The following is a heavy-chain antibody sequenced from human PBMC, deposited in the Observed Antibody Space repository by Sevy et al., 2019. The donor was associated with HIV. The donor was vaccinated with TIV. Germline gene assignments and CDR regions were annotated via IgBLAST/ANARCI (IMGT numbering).Heavy chain of an antibody. V-gene: IGHV1-2*02. CDR2: INPNSGGT. J-gene: IGHJ3*02. CDR3: ARPRGALWFGELPGAFDI. D-gene: IGHD3-10*01. CDR1: GYTFTGYY. Sequence: ASVKVSCKASGYTFTGYYMHWVRQAPGQGLEWMGWINPNSGGTNYAQKFQGRVTMTRDTSISTAYMELSRLRSDDTAGYYCARPRGALWFGELPGAFDIWGQGTMVTVSS.